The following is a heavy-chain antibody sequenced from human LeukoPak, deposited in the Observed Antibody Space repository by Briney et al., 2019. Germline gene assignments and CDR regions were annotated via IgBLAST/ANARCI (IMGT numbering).Heavy chain of an antibody. CDR3: ARTRDDSRGYHEDWFDP. V-gene: IGHV3-53*01. CDR1: GLTVSTNY. CDR2: IFAGGNT. J-gene: IGHJ5*02. Sequence: GGSLRLSCAASGLTVSTNYMSWVRQAPGKGLEWVSVIFAGGNTYYADSVKGRFTISRDNSKNTVYLQMNSLRAEDTAVYYCARTRDDSRGYHEDWFDPWGQGTLVTVS. D-gene: IGHD3-22*01.